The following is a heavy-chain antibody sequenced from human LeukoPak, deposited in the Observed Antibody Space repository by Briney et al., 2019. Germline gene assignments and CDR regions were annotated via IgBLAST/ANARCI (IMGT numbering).Heavy chain of an antibody. CDR2: ISSSSSTI. D-gene: IGHD4-11*01. J-gene: IGHJ4*02. CDR3: ARIPVTQTLYYFDY. V-gene: IGHV3-48*04. Sequence: GGSLRLSCAASGFTFSSYSMNWVRQAPGKGLEWVSYISSSSSTIYYADSLKGRFTISRDNAKNSLYLQMNSLRAEDTAVYYCARIPVTQTLYYFDYWGQGTLVIVSS. CDR1: GFTFSSYS.